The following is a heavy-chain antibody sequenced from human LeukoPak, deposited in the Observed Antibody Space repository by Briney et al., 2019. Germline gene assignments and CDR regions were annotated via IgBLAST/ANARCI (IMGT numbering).Heavy chain of an antibody. J-gene: IGHJ4*02. CDR1: QFTFSNHG. D-gene: IGHD3-10*01. CDR3: ARDRGVSYLDY. V-gene: IGHV3-33*01. CDR2: IWYDGSNK. Sequence: GGSLRLSCAASQFTFSNHGMHWVRQAPGKGLVWVAVIWYDGSNKYYADSVKGRFTISRDNSQNTLYLQMNSLRAEDTAVYYCARDRGVSYLDYWGQGTQVTVSS.